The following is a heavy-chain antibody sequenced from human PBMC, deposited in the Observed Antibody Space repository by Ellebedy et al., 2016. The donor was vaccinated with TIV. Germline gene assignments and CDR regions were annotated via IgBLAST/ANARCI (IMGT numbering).Heavy chain of an antibody. CDR2: IYWDDDR. J-gene: IGHJ3*01. D-gene: IGHD1-26*01. Sequence: SGPTLVKPTQTLTLTCTFSGFSLSTSGADGGWIRQPPGEAMEWLALIYWDDDRRYATSLNSRLTITQDTSKNQVVLTMTNMDPVDTATYYCAQRGGTYLDGFDFWGQGTVVTVSS. V-gene: IGHV2-5*05. CDR3: AQRGGTYLDGFDF. CDR1: GFSLSTSGAD.